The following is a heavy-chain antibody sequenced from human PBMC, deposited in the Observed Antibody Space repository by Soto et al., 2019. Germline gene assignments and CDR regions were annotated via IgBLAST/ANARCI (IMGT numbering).Heavy chain of an antibody. J-gene: IGHJ6*02. CDR2: IYYSGST. D-gene: IGHD3-3*01. CDR1: GGSISSGGYY. Sequence: QVQLQESGPGLVKPSQTLSLTCTVSGGSISSGGYYWSWIRQHPGKGLEWIGYIYYSGSTYYNPSLTSRVTQSIYTSTNQFPLKLSSVPAADTAVYYCASSHSLRSLGGMDVWGQGTTVTVSS. CDR3: ASSHSLRSLGGMDV. V-gene: IGHV4-31*03.